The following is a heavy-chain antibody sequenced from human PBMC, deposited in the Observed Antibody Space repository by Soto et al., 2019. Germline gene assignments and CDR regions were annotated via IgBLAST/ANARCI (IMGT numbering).Heavy chain of an antibody. CDR2: ISSSSSTI. CDR1: GFTFSSYS. D-gene: IGHD3-10*01. V-gene: IGHV3-48*02. Sequence: GGSLRLSCAASGFTFSSYSMNWVRQAPGKGLEWVSYISSSSSTIYYADSVKGRFTISRDNAKNSLYLQMNSLRDEDTAVYYCAFGKWFGELSALDYWGQGTLVTVSS. J-gene: IGHJ4*02. CDR3: AFGKWFGELSALDY.